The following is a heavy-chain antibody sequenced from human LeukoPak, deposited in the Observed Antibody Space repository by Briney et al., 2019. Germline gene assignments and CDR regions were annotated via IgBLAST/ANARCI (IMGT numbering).Heavy chain of an antibody. D-gene: IGHD2-8*01. V-gene: IGHV3-9*01. Sequence: GRSLRLSCAASGFTFDDYAMHWVRQAPGKGLEWVSGISWNSGSIGYADSVKGRFTISRDNAKNSLYLQMNSLRAEDTALCYCAKYGDCTNGVCNDYWGQGTLVTVSS. CDR2: ISWNSGSI. CDR1: GFTFDDYA. CDR3: AKYGDCTNGVCNDY. J-gene: IGHJ4*02.